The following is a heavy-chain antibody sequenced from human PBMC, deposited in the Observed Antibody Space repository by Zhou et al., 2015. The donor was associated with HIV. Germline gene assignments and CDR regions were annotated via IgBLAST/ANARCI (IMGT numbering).Heavy chain of an antibody. J-gene: IGHJ4*02. Sequence: EEQLLESGGRLGTAWGGSLRLSCAASGFAFSNYAMSWVRQAPGKGLEWVSSISSSSSYIYYADSVHGRVTISRDNAKKSLYLEMNGLTADDTAVYYCASQLDPIASSPFDYWGQGTLVTVAS. D-gene: IGHD6-6*01. V-gene: IGHV3-21*01. CDR1: GFAFSNYA. CDR2: ISSSSSYI. CDR3: ASQLDPIASSPFDY.